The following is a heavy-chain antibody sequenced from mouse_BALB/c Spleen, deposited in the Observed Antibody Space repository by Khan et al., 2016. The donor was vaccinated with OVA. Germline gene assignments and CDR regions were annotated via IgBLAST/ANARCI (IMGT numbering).Heavy chain of an antibody. CDR3: TREGVGGSSFAY. J-gene: IGHJ3*01. CDR2: VYPSDSYT. V-gene: IGHV1-69*02. D-gene: IGHD1-1*02. CDR1: GYTFTNYW. Sequence: VQLQQSGAELVRPGASVKLSCKASGYTFTNYWINWVKQRPGQGLEWIGNVYPSDSYTNYNQKFKDKATLTVDKSSSTAYMQLSSPTSDDSAVYYCTREGVGGSSFAYWGQGTLVTVSA.